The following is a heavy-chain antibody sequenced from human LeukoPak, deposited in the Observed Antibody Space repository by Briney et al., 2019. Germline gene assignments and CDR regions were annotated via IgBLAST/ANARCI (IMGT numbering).Heavy chain of an antibody. CDR3: ARGRTGDGNDY. CDR1: GGSISSSSYY. J-gene: IGHJ4*02. D-gene: IGHD7-27*01. CDR2: IYYSGST. Sequence: SETLSLTCTVSGGSISSSSYYWGWIRQPPGKGLEWIGSIYYSGSTYYNPSLKSRVTISVDTSKNRFSLKLSSVTAADTAVYYCARGRTGDGNDYWGQGTLVTVSS. V-gene: IGHV4-39*07.